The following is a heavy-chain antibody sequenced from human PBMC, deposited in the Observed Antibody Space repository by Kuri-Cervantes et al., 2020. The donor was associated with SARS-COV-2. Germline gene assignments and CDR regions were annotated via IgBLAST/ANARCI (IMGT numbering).Heavy chain of an antibody. CDR2: ISYDGSNK. CDR3: GREDTAPNHYYYGMDV. Sequence: GGSLRLSCAASGFTFSSYAMHWVRQAPGKGLEWVAVISYDGSNKYYADSVKGRFTISRDNSKNTLYLQMNSLRAEDTAVYYCGREDTAPNHYYYGMDVWGQGTTVTVSS. V-gene: IGHV3-30*07. D-gene: IGHD5-18*01. J-gene: IGHJ6*02. CDR1: GFTFSSYA.